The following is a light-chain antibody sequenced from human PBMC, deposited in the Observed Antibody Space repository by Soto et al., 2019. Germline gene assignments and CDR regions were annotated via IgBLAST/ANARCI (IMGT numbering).Light chain of an antibody. CDR2: DAS. J-gene: IGKJ5*01. CDR1: QSISTY. CDR3: QQYDNLIT. Sequence: DIQMTQSPSSLSASVGDRVTITFRASQSISTYLNWYQQKPGKAPKLLIYDASNLETGVPSRFSGSGSGTDYTFTISSLQPEDIATYYCQQYDNLITFGQGTRLEIK. V-gene: IGKV1-33*01.